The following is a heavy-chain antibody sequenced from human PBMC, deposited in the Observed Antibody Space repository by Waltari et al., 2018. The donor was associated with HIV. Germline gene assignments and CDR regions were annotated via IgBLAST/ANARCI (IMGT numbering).Heavy chain of an antibody. CDR2: INPNSGGT. D-gene: IGHD6-19*01. J-gene: IGHJ1*01. Sequence: QVKLMQSGAEVKKPGASVKVSCKASGYTFTGYYLHWVRQAPGQGLEWMGWINPNSGGTNYAQKFQGRVTMTRDTSISTAYMELSRLRSDDTAVYYCTRGLVYSSGWYAEYFQHWGQGTLVTVSS. CDR1: GYTFTGYY. CDR3: TRGLVYSSGWYAEYFQH. V-gene: IGHV1-2*02.